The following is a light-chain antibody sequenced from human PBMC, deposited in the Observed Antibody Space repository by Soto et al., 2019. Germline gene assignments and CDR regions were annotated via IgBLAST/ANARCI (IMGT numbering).Light chain of an antibody. J-gene: IGLJ2*01. V-gene: IGLV2-14*01. CDR2: EVS. CDR1: SIDVGGHNY. Sequence: QSALTQPASVSGSPGQSITISCTGTSIDVGGHNYVSWCQQHPGKAPKLMIYEVSNRPSGVSNRFSGSTSGNTASLTISGLQDEDEADYYCSSYTSSSTLVFGGGTKVTVL. CDR3: SSYTSSSTLV.